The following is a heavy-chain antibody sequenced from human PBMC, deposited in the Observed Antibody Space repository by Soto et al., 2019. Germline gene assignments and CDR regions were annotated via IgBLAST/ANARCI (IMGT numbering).Heavy chain of an antibody. D-gene: IGHD2-8*01. CDR3: AKVKGCTNGVYYRNELRDYYYYGMDV. Sequence: GGSLRLSCAASGFTFSSYSMNWVRQAPGKGLEWVSSISSSSSYIYYADSVKGRFTISRDNAKNSLYLQMNSLRAEDTAVYYCAKVKGCTNGVYYRNELRDYYYYGMDVWGQGTTVTGSS. CDR2: ISSSSSYI. J-gene: IGHJ6*02. V-gene: IGHV3-21*04. CDR1: GFTFSSYS.